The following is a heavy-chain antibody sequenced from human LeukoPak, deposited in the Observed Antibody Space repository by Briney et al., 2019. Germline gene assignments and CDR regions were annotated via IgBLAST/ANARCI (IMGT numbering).Heavy chain of an antibody. V-gene: IGHV3-7*01. CDR2: IKQDGSEK. CDR1: GFTFSSYW. D-gene: IGHD3-22*01. J-gene: IGHJ4*02. Sequence: GGSLRLSCAASGFTFSSYWMSWVRQAPGKGLEWVANIKQDGSEKYYVDSVKGRFTISRDNAKNLLYLQMNSLRAEDTAVYYCARGRYYDTWRDGYYFDYWGQGTLVTVSS. CDR3: ARGRYYDTWRDGYYFDY.